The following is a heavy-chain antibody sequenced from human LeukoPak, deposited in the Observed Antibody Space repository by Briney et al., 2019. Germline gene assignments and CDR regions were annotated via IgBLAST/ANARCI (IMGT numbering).Heavy chain of an antibody. D-gene: IGHD2-15*01. CDR2: IKSKTDGGTT. Sequence: GGSLRLSCAASGFTFSNAWMSWVRQAPGKGREWGVRIKSKTDGGTTDHAAPVKGRFTISRDDSKNTLYLQMNSLKAEDTAVYYCTTLHCCGGSCYLPPYYYYYGMDVWGQGTTVTVS. CDR1: GFTFSNAW. V-gene: IGHV3-15*01. CDR3: TTLHCCGGSCYLPPYYYYYGMDV. J-gene: IGHJ6*02.